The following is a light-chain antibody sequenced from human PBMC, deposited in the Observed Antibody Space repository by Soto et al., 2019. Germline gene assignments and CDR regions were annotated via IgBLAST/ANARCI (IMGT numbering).Light chain of an antibody. CDR2: DAS. CDR1: QDISNF. Sequence: IQMTQSPSSLSASVGDRVTITCQASQDISNFLNWYQQKPGKAPNLLIYDASSLESGVPSRFSGSGSGTEFTLTISSLQPDDFATYYCQQYNSYWTFGQGTKVDIK. V-gene: IGKV1-5*01. CDR3: QQYNSYWT. J-gene: IGKJ1*01.